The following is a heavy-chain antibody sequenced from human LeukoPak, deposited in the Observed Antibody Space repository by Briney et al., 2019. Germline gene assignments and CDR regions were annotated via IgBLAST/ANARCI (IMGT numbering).Heavy chain of an antibody. V-gene: IGHV5-51*01. J-gene: IGHJ4*02. CDR1: GYIFTSYW. CDR2: IYPGDSDT. D-gene: IGHD6-6*01. CDR3: ARRGTRYSSSASDY. Sequence: GESLQISCKGSGYIFTSYWIGWVRQLPGKGLEWMGIIYPGDSDTRYSPSFQGQVTISADKSISTAYLQWSSLKASDTAMYYCARRGTRYSSSASDYWGQGTLVTVSS.